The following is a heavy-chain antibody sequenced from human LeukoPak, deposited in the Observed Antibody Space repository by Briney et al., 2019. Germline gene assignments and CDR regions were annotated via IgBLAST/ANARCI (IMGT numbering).Heavy chain of an antibody. J-gene: IGHJ4*02. CDR3: AAMTSVTTGDY. D-gene: IGHD4-11*01. V-gene: IGHV3-30*02. Sequence: GGSLRLSCAASGFPFSSYGMHWVRQAPGKGLEWVAFIPYDGSDKFYADSVKGRFTISRDDSKNTLYLQMNSLRAEDTAVYYCAAMTSVTTGDYWGQGTLVTVSS. CDR2: IPYDGSDK. CDR1: GFPFSSYG.